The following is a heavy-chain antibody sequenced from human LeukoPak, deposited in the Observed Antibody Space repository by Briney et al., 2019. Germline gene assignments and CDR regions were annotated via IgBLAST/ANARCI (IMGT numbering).Heavy chain of an antibody. CDR2: IYPGDSDT. Sequence: GESLKISFKGSGYSFTSYWIAWVRQMPGKGLEWMGIIYPGDSDTRYSPSFQGQVTVSADKSINTAYLQWSSLKASDTAMYYCARRRYCSSTSCYEGAFDIWGQGTMVTVSS. CDR1: GYSFTSYW. J-gene: IGHJ3*02. V-gene: IGHV5-51*01. D-gene: IGHD2-2*01. CDR3: ARRRYCSSTSCYEGAFDI.